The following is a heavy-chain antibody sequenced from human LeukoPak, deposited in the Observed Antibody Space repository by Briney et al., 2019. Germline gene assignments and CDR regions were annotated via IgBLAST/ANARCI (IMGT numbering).Heavy chain of an antibody. D-gene: IGHD6-6*01. CDR2: IKSSGSYI. J-gene: IGHJ5*01. CDR3: ARDRCGSIAANNWFDY. Sequence: GGSLRLSCAASGFTFSRYSMNWVRQAPGKGVEWVSYIKSSGSYISYADSVKGGFTISRYNTKNSLYLQIISLRAEDTAIYYCARDRCGSIAANNWFDYWGQGTLVTVSS. CDR1: GFTFSRYS. V-gene: IGHV3-21*01.